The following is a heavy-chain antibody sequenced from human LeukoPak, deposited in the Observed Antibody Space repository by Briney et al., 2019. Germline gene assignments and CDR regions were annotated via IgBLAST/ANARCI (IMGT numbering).Heavy chain of an antibody. J-gene: IGHJ3*02. CDR3: ARDSWNNRIAQWLAHDAFDI. D-gene: IGHD6-19*01. Sequence: GGSLRLSCAASGFTFSSYSMNWVRQAPGKGLEWVSYISSSSSTIYYADSVEGRFTISRDNAKNSLYLQMNSLRAEDTAVYYCARDSWNNRIAQWLAHDAFDIWGQGTMVTVSS. V-gene: IGHV3-48*04. CDR2: ISSSSSTI. CDR1: GFTFSSYS.